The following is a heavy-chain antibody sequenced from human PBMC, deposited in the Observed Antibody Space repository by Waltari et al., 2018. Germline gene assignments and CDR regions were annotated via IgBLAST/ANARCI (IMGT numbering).Heavy chain of an antibody. CDR3: ATLGYCSSTSCYTRAGRFDY. J-gene: IGHJ4*02. CDR2: LSDEGSKK. V-gene: IGHV3-30-3*01. D-gene: IGHD2-2*02. CDR1: GFTFSSYA. Sequence: QVQLVESGGGVVQPGRSLRLSCAASGFTFSSYAMHWVRQAPGKGLEWVAVLSDEGSKKYYADSVKGRFTISRDNSKNTLYLQMNSLRAEDTAVYYCATLGYCSSTSCYTRAGRFDYWGQGTLVTVSS.